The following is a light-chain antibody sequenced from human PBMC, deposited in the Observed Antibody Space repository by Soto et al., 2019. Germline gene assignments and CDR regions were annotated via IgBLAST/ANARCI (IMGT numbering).Light chain of an antibody. CDR2: DVS. CDR1: SSDVGGYNY. J-gene: IGLJ2*01. Sequence: QSALTQPRSVSGSPGQSVTISCTGTSSDVGGYNYVSWYQQHPGKAPKLMIYDVSKRPSGVPDRFSGSKSGNTASLTISGLQAEDEAHYYCCSYVGGDTYLIFGGGTKLTVL. V-gene: IGLV2-11*01. CDR3: CSYVGGDTYLI.